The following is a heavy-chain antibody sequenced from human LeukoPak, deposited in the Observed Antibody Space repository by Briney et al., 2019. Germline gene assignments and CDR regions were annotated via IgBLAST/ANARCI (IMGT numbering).Heavy chain of an antibody. V-gene: IGHV3-73*01. CDR2: IRRKANSYAT. D-gene: IGHD6-19*01. CDR3: ISSGWYGALAY. Sequence: PGGSLRLSCAASGFTFSGSAMHWVRQASGKGLKWVGRIRRKANSYATAYAASVKGRFTISRDDSKNTAYLQMNSLKTEDTAVYYCISSGWYGALAYWGQGTLVTVSS. J-gene: IGHJ4*02. CDR1: GFTFSGSA.